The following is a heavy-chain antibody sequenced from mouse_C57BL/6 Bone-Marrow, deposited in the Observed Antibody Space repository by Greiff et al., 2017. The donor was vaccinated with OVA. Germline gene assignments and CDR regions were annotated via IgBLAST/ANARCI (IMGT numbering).Heavy chain of an antibody. J-gene: IGHJ4*01. CDR3: ALDGNYNYYAMDY. Sequence: VQLQQSGPELVKPGASVKISCKASGYTFTDYYMNWVKQSHGKSLEWIGDINPNNGGTSYNQKFKGKATLTVDKSSSTAYMELRSLTSEDSAVYYCALDGNYNYYAMDYWGQGTSVTVSS. CDR1: GYTFTDYY. V-gene: IGHV1-26*01. D-gene: IGHD2-1*01. CDR2: INPNNGGT.